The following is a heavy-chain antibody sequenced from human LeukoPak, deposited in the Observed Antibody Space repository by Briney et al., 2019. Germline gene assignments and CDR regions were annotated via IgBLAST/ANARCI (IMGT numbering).Heavy chain of an antibody. V-gene: IGHV1-69*05. CDR1: GGTFSSYA. CDR3: ARPRQDDFWSGTLAS. D-gene: IGHD3-3*01. Sequence: ASVKVSCKASGGTFSSYAISWVRQAPGQGLEWMGRIITIFGTANYAQKFQGRVTITTDESTSTAYMELSSLRSEDTAVYYCARPRQDDFWSGTLASWGQGTLVTVSS. J-gene: IGHJ5*01. CDR2: IITIFGTA.